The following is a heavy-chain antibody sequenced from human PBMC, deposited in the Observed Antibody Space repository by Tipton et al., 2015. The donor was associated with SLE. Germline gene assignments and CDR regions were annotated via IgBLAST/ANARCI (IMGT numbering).Heavy chain of an antibody. CDR1: GGSINSYY. CDR2: AFYSGST. CDR3: ARRDNFWGSYRRAHPYFDL. Sequence: LRLSCTVSGGSINSYYWSWIRQPPGMGLEWVGFAFYSGSTSYNPSLKSRVTISVDMSKNQLSLHLISVTAADTAVYYCARRDNFWGSYRRAHPYFDLWGQGALVTVSS. J-gene: IGHJ4*02. D-gene: IGHD3-16*02. V-gene: IGHV4-59*01.